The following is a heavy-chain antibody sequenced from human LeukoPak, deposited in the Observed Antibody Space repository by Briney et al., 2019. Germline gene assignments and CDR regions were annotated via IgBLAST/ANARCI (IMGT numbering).Heavy chain of an antibody. D-gene: IGHD2-21*02. CDR1: GGSFSGYY. CDR3: ARGSKKPSDYCGGDCYLDY. Sequence: NSSETLSLTCAVYGGSFSGYYWSWIRQPPGKGLEWIGEINHSGSTNYNPSLKSRVTISVDTSKNQFSLKLSSVTAADTAVYYCARGSKKPSDYCGGDCYLDYWGQGTLVTVSS. V-gene: IGHV4-34*01. J-gene: IGHJ4*02. CDR2: INHSGST.